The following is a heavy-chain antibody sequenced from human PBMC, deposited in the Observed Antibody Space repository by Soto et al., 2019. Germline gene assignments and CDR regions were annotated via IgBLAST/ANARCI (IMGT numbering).Heavy chain of an antibody. CDR1: GGSISSGGYY. Sequence: QVQLQESGPGLVKPSQTLSLTCTVSGGSISSGGYYWSWIRQHPGKGLEWIGYIYYSGSTYYNPSLKSRVTISVDTSKNQFSLKLSSVTAADTAVYYCARENRIAANTPVADWFDPWGQGTLVTVSS. V-gene: IGHV4-31*03. J-gene: IGHJ5*02. CDR2: IYYSGST. CDR3: ARENRIAANTPVADWFDP. D-gene: IGHD6-6*01.